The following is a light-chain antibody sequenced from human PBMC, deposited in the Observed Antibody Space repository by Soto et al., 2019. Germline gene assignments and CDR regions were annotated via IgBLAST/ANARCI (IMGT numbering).Light chain of an antibody. CDR1: SSNIGGNS. J-gene: IGLJ1*01. V-gene: IGLV1-51*01. CDR3: GSWDSSLSAYV. CDR2: DDD. Sequence: QSVLTQPPSVSAAPGQRVTISCSVSSSNIGGNSVSWYQQLPGTAPKLLIYDDDKRPSGIPDRLSGSKSGTSATLGITGFQTGDEADYYCGSWDSSLSAYVFGTGTKV.